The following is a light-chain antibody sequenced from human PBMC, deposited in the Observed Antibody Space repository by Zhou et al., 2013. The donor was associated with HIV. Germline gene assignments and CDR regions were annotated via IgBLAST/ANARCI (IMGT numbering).Light chain of an antibody. V-gene: IGKV2-29*03. Sequence: DIVMTQSPLSLSVSPGEPASISCRSSQSLLHSNGYDYLDWYLQKPGQSPQLLMYEVSKRFSGVPDRFSGSGSGTDFTLKISRVEAEDVGVYYCMQGIDLPPYTFGQGTKLEIK. CDR2: EVS. CDR3: MQGIDLPPYT. J-gene: IGKJ2*01. CDR1: QSLLHSNGYDY.